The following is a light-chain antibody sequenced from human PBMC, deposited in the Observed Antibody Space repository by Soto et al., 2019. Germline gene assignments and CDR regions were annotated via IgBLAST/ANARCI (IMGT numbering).Light chain of an antibody. V-gene: IGKV3-15*01. J-gene: IGKJ1*01. CDR3: QHYTSHSEA. CDR2: GAS. CDR1: QSVSSN. Sequence: RVVTESPPTLSVSTGERATLSCRASQSVSSNLAWHQQKAGQAPRLLVYGASTRATGIPSRFSGSGSGTEFTLTISSLQPDDFATYYCQHYTSHSEALAQRTKVDIK.